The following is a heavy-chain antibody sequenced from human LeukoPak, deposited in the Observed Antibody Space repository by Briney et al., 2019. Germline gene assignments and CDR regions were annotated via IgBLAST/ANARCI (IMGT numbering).Heavy chain of an antibody. V-gene: IGHV3-48*03. D-gene: IGHD2-15*01. CDR3: AREKSYCSGGSCYFLSGMDV. J-gene: IGHJ6*02. CDR1: GFTFGDYA. CDR2: ISSGGSTI. Sequence: GGSLRLSCTASGFTFGDYAMTWVRQAPGKGLEWVSYISSGGSTIYYADSVKGRFTISRDNAKNSLYLQMNSLRAEDTAVYYCAREKSYCSGGSCYFLSGMDVWGQGTTVTVSS.